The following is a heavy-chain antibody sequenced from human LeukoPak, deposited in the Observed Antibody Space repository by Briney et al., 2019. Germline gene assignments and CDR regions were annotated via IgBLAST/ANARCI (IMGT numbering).Heavy chain of an antibody. D-gene: IGHD3-10*01. CDR2: IRYDGSNK. J-gene: IGHJ4*02. CDR3: AKIRKIRFGETPDY. V-gene: IGHV3-30*02. CDR1: GFTFSSYG. Sequence: GGSLRLSCAASGFTFSSYGMHWVRQAPGKGLEWVAFIRYDGSNKYYADSVKGRFTISRDNSKNTLYLQMNSLRAEDTAVYYCAKIRKIRFGETPDYWGQGTLVTVSS.